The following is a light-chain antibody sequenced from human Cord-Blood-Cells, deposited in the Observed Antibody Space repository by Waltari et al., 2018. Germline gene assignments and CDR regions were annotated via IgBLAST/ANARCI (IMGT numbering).Light chain of an antibody. CDR3: SSYTSSSTWV. CDR1: SSDVGGSNY. J-gene: IGLJ3*02. CDR2: DVS. V-gene: IGLV2-14*03. Sequence: QSALTQPPSVSGSPGQSITIPCTGTSSDVGGSNYVPWYQPHPGKAPQLMIYDVSNRPSGVSNRFSGSKSGNTASLTISGLQAEDEADYYCSSYTSSSTWVFGGGTKLTVL.